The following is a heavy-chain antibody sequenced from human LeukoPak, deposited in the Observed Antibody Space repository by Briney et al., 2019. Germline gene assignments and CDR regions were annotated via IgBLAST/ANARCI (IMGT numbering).Heavy chain of an antibody. CDR1: GYTFTSYG. J-gene: IGHJ5*02. D-gene: IGHD6-19*01. Sequence: ASLKVSCKASGYTFTSYGVSWVRPAPGEGLEWMGWISAYNGNTNYAQKLQGRATMTTDTSTSTAYMELRSLRSDDTAVYYCARIRVAVAVYWFDPWGQGNLVTVSS. V-gene: IGHV1-18*01. CDR3: ARIRVAVAVYWFDP. CDR2: ISAYNGNT.